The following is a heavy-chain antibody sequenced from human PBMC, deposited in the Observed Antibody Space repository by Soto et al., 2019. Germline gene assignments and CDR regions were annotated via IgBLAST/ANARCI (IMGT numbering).Heavy chain of an antibody. CDR1: GFTFSSYG. V-gene: IGHV3-33*01. CDR3: ARDHCSSTSCYLFQQ. CDR2: IWYDGSNR. Sequence: VQLVESGGGVVQPGRSLRLSCAASGFTFSSYGMHWVRQAPGKGLEWVAVIWYDGSNRYYADSVKGRFTISRDNSKNTLYLQMNSLRAEDTAVYYCARDHCSSTSCYLFQQWGQGTLVTVSS. D-gene: IGHD2-2*01. J-gene: IGHJ1*01.